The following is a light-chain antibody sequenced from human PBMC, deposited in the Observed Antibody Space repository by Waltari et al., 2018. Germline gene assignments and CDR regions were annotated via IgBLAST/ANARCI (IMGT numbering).Light chain of an antibody. CDR1: QSISSY. CDR2: AAS. V-gene: IGKV1-39*01. Sequence: DIQMTQSPSSLSASVGDTVTITCRASQSISSYLNWYQQKPGKAPKFLIYAASSLQSGVPSRFTGSGSGTDFTLTISSLQPEDFATYYCQQNYITPPTCGQGTKVEIK. J-gene: IGKJ1*01. CDR3: QQNYITPPT.